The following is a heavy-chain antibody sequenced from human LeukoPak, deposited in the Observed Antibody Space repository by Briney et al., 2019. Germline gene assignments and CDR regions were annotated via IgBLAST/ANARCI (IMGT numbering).Heavy chain of an antibody. V-gene: IGHV4-30-2*01. D-gene: IGHD3-9*01. CDR3: ARAGYMIDAFDI. CDR1: GGSISSGGYS. Sequence: SQTLSLTCAVSGGSISSGGYSWSWIRQPPGKGLEWIGYIYLSGSTYYNPSLKSRVTISVDRSKNQFSLKLSSVTAADTAVYYCARAGYMIDAFDIWGQGTMVTVSS. J-gene: IGHJ3*02. CDR2: IYLSGST.